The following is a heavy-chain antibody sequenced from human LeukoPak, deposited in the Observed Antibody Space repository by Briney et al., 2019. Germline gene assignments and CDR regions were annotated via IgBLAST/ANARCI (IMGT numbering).Heavy chain of an antibody. V-gene: IGHV3-33*01. Sequence: GVLRLSCAASGFTFSSYGMHWVHQAPGKGLEWVTVIWYDGSNKYYADSVKGRFTISRDNSKNTLYLQMNSLRAEDTAVYYCARKGSNWNDAPFDYWGQGTLVTVSS. D-gene: IGHD1-20*01. CDR3: ARKGSNWNDAPFDY. CDR1: GFTFSSYG. CDR2: IWYDGSNK. J-gene: IGHJ4*02.